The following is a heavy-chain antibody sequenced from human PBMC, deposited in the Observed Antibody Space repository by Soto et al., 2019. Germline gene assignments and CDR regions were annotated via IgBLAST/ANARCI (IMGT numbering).Heavy chain of an antibody. Sequence: EVQLVESGGGLVQPGGSLRLSCAASGFTFSSYWMSWVRQAPGKGLEWVANIKVDGSEEYYVDSVKGRFTISRDNAKNSMYLQRNSLRAEDSAVYYCARTWNSGYLTDAFDIWGQGTMVTVSS. V-gene: IGHV3-7*01. CDR1: GFTFSSYW. CDR2: IKVDGSEE. CDR3: ARTWNSGYLTDAFDI. D-gene: IGHD3-22*01. J-gene: IGHJ3*02.